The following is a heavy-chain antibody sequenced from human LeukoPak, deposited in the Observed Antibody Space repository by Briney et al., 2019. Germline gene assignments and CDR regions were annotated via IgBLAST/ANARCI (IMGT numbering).Heavy chain of an antibody. Sequence: SQTLSLTCAISGDSVSSNSAVWIWIRQSPSRGLEWLGRTYYRSKWSYDYAVSVKSRITINPDTSKNQFSLQLNSVTPEDTAVYYCARGIVAADSWGQGTLVTVSS. CDR2: TYYRSKWSY. D-gene: IGHD6-13*01. V-gene: IGHV6-1*01. J-gene: IGHJ4*02. CDR3: ARGIVAADS. CDR1: GDSVSSNSAV.